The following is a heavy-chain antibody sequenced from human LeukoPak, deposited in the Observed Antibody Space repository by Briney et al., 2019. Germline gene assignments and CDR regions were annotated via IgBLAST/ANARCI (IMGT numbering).Heavy chain of an antibody. CDR1: GYTFTDYY. CDR3: ARAGVWDSSDTSGYHNGAFDI. Sequence: GASLKVSCKASGYTFTDYYMHSVRQAPGQGLEWMGRIKPNSGGTNYGQKFQGRVTMTRDTSISIAYMELSNLRSDDTAVYYCARAGVWDSSDTSGYHNGAFDIWGQGTMVTVSS. D-gene: IGHD3-22*01. CDR2: IKPNSGGT. J-gene: IGHJ3*02. V-gene: IGHV1-2*06.